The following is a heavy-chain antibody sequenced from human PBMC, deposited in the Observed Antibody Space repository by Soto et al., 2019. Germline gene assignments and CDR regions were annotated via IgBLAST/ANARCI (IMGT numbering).Heavy chain of an antibody. Sequence: QITLKESGPTLVKPTQTLTLTCTFSGFSLSTSGVGVGWIRQPPGKALEWLALIYWDDDKRYSPSLKSRLTITKDTSKNQVVLTMTNMDPVDTATYYRAHIRVDYYEEEYYFDYWGQGTLVTVSS. D-gene: IGHD3-22*01. CDR3: AHIRVDYYEEEYYFDY. CDR2: IYWDDDK. J-gene: IGHJ4*02. V-gene: IGHV2-5*02. CDR1: GFSLSTSGVG.